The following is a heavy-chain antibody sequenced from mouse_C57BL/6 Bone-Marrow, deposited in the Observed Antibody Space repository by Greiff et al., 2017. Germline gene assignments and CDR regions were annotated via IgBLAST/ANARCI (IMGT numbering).Heavy chain of an antibody. CDR1: GYNFTSSG. D-gene: IGHD1-3*01. V-gene: IGHV1-81*01. CDR3: ASQALWYFDV. CDR2: IYPRSGNT. Sequence: QVQLQQSGAELARPGASVKLSCKASGYNFTSSGISWVKQRTGQGLEWIGEIYPRSGNTNYNEKFKGKATLTADTSSSTAYMELRSLTSEDSAVYICASQALWYFDVWDTGTAVTVTS. J-gene: IGHJ1*03.